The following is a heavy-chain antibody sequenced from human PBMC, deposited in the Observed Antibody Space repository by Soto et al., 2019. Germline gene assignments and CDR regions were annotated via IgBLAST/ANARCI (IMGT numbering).Heavy chain of an antibody. CDR1: GDSMTRSVW. CDR3: ARKAWVRFDY. D-gene: IGHD7-27*01. J-gene: IGHJ4*02. V-gene: IGHV4-4*02. CDR2: VFHTGST. Sequence: QVQMQESGPGLVKPSGTLSLTCTVSGDSMTRSVWCIWVCQPPGKGLEWIGEVFHTGSTNYHPSLKSRVTMSVDKSTNEFSLKVTSVTAADTAIYYCARKAWVRFDYWGQGALVTVSS.